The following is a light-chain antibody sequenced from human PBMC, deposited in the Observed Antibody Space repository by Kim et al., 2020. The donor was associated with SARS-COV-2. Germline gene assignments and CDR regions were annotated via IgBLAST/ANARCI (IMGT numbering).Light chain of an antibody. J-gene: IGKJ5*01. CDR3: HQSSSLPST. CDR1: QGIGSS. Sequence: VTPKEKVTITCRASQGIGSSVHWYQQKPDQSPKLLIKYASQACSGVPSRFSGSGSGTDFTLTINSLESEDAATYYCHQSSSLPSTFGQGTRLEIK. CDR2: YAS. V-gene: IGKV6-21*01.